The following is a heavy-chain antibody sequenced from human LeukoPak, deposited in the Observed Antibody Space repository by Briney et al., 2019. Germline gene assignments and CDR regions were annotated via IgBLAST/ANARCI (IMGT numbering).Heavy chain of an antibody. CDR1: GFTVSSNY. CDR3: ASSRGYSSSWYYFDY. V-gene: IGHV3-53*01. J-gene: IGHJ4*02. Sequence: GGSLRLSCAASGFTVSSNYMSWVRQAPGKGLGWVSVIYSGGSTYYADSVKGRFTISRDNSKNTLYLQMNSLRAEDTAVYYCASSRGYSSSWYYFDYWGQGTLVTVSS. D-gene: IGHD6-13*01. CDR2: IYSGGST.